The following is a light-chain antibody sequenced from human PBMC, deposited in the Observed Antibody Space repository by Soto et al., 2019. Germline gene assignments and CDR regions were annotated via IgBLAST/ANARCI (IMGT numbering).Light chain of an antibody. CDR2: AAS. CDR3: LQHKNYPWT. CDR1: QGINNN. V-gene: IGKV1-17*01. Sequence: DIQMTQSPFSLSASVGDRVTITCRASQGINNNLGWYQQKPGKAPERLISAASTLQSGVASRFSGSGSGTEFTLTISRLQPEDFATYSCLQHKNYPWTFGQGTKVDI. J-gene: IGKJ1*01.